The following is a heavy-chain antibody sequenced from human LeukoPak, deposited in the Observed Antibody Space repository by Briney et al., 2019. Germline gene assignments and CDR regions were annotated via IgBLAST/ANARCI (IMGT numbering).Heavy chain of an antibody. J-gene: IGHJ4*02. V-gene: IGHV3-53*01. CDR3: AKALDYGDDMGPDY. CDR1: GFTVSSNY. CDR2: IYSGGST. D-gene: IGHD4-17*01. Sequence: PGGSLRLSCAASGFTVSSNYMSWVRQAPGKGLEWVSVIYSGGSTYYADSVKGRFTISRDNSKNTLYLQMNSLRAEDTAVYYCAKALDYGDDMGPDYWGQGTLVTVSS.